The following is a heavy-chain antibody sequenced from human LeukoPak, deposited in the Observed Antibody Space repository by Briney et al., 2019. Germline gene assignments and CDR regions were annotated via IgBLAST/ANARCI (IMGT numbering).Heavy chain of an antibody. CDR2: ISGSGSTI. V-gene: IGHV3-48*03. Sequence: PGASLRLSCAASGFTFSNYAMSWVRQAPGKGLEWVSYISGSGSTIYYADSVKGRFTISRDNAKNSLHLQMNSLRAEDTAVYYCARDLNGWYGRVDNWGQGTLVTVSS. D-gene: IGHD6-19*01. J-gene: IGHJ4*02. CDR1: GFTFSNYA. CDR3: ARDLNGWYGRVDN.